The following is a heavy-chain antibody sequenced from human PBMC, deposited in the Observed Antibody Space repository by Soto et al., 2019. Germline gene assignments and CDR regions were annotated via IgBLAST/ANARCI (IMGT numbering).Heavy chain of an antibody. J-gene: IGHJ5*02. D-gene: IGHD3-16*01. CDR3: ARGFSRGGWFDP. Sequence: PSETLSLTCTVSGGSISSSSYYWGWIRQPPGKGLEWIGEINHSGSTNYNPSLKSRVTISVDTSKNQFSLKLSSVTAADTAVYYCARGFSRGGWFDPWGQGTLVTVSS. CDR1: GGSISSSSYY. V-gene: IGHV4-39*07. CDR2: INHSGST.